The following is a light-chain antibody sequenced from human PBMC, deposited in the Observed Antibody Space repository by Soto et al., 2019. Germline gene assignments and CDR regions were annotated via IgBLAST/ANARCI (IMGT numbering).Light chain of an antibody. CDR1: SSDVGGYNN. V-gene: IGLV2-11*01. Sequence: QSALTQPRSVSGSPGQSVTISCTGTSSDVGGYNNVSWCQQHPGKAPKLMIYDVSKRPSGVPDRFSGSKSGNTASLTISGLQAEDEADYYCCSYAGSYTYVFVTGTKVTVL. CDR2: DVS. CDR3: CSYAGSYTYV. J-gene: IGLJ1*01.